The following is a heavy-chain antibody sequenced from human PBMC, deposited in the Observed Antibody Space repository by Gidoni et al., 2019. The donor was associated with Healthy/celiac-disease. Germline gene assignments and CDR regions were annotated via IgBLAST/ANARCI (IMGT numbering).Heavy chain of an antibody. CDR2: IYHSGST. CDR3: ARGPGYSSWGYYFDY. Sequence: QVQLQESGSGLVKPSETLSLTCAVSGYSISSGYYWGWIRQPPGKGLEWIGSIYHSGSTYYNPSLKSRVTISVDTSKNQFSLKLSSVTAADTAVYYCARGPGYSSWGYYFDYWGQGTLVTVSS. J-gene: IGHJ4*02. V-gene: IGHV4-38-2*01. D-gene: IGHD6-13*01. CDR1: GYSISSGYY.